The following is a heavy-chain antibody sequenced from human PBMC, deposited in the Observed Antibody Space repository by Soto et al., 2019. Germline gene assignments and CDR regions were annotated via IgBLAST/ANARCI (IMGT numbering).Heavy chain of an antibody. J-gene: IGHJ5*02. CDR3: AQRLPRYGLGRERGHWFDT. Sequence: QITLKESGPTLVRPTQTLTLTCTFSGLSLCTTGVGVGWIRQPPGKALEWLALIYWDDDKRYSPSLKSRLTITKDTSKKEVILTMTNLYPVHTARYYCAQRLPRYGLGRERGHWFDTWGQGTLVTVSS. CDR2: IYWDDDK. V-gene: IGHV2-5*02. CDR1: GLSLCTTGVG. D-gene: IGHD3-10*01.